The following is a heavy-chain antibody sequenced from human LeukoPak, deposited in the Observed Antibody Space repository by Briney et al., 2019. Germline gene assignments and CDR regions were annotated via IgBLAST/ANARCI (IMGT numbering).Heavy chain of an antibody. CDR2: ISYDGSNK. V-gene: IGHV3-30-3*01. J-gene: IGHJ4*02. Sequence: GGSLRLSCAASGFTFSSYAMHWVRQAPGKGLEWVAVISYDGSNKYYADSVKGRFTISRDNSKNTLYLQMNSLRAEDTAVYYCARVGLVGATDLGYWGQGTLVTVPS. CDR1: GFTFSSYA. CDR3: ARVGLVGATDLGY. D-gene: IGHD1-26*01.